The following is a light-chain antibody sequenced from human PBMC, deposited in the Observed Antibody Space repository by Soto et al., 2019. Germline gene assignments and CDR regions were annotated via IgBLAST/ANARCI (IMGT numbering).Light chain of an antibody. CDR3: QQYNSWPFT. J-gene: IGKJ3*01. Sequence: IVMTQSPATLSVSPGERATLSCRASQSVSSDLAWYQQKPGQAPRLLIYEASIMATGIAARFSGSGSGTEFTLTISSLQSEDSAVYWCQQYNSWPFTFGPGTKVEFK. CDR2: EAS. V-gene: IGKV3-15*01. CDR1: QSVSSD.